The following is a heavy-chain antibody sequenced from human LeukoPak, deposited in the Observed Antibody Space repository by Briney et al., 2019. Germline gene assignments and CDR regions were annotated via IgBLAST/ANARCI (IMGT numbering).Heavy chain of an antibody. CDR2: IRYDGSNK. CDR1: GFTFSSYG. CDR3: AKDTHDYGDRDASDI. D-gene: IGHD4-17*01. V-gene: IGHV3-30*02. Sequence: HPGGSLRLSCAASGFTFSSYGMHWVRQAPGKGLEWVAFIRYDGSNKYYADSVKGRFTISRDNSKNTLYLQMNSLRAEDTAVYYCAKDTHDYGDRDASDIWGQGTMVTVSS. J-gene: IGHJ3*02.